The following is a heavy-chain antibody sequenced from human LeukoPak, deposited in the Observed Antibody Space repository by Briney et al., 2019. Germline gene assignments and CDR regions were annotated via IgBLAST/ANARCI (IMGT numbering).Heavy chain of an antibody. CDR1: GGSISSSY. J-gene: IGHJ4*02. V-gene: IGHV4-4*07. Sequence: SETLSLTCTISGGSISSSYWTWIRQPAGKGLEFIGHIFTSGSTYYNPSLKSRVTMSLDTSKNHFSLKLTSVTAADTAVYYCARGLDYCDSRDYWGQGTLVTVSS. CDR2: IFTSGST. CDR3: ARGLDYCDSRDY. D-gene: IGHD3-22*01.